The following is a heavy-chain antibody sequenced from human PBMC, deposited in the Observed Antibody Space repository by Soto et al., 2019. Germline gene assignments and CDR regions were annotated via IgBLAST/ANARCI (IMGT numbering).Heavy chain of an antibody. V-gene: IGHV3-30-3*01. Sequence: VQLEESGGGLVQSGGSLRLSCAASGFTISNYGMHWVRQAPGKGLEWVAVISYDGTITYYADSVKGRFTISRDNSKNTLYLQMNSLRTEDTAVYYCATTRVGPCSSSICFSGIFDGMDVWGQGTTVTVSS. CDR1: GFTISNYG. CDR3: ATTRVGPCSSSICFSGIFDGMDV. CDR2: ISYDGTIT. D-gene: IGHD2-2*01. J-gene: IGHJ6*02.